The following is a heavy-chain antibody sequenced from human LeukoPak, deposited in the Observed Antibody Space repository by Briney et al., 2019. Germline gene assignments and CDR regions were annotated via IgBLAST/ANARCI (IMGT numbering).Heavy chain of an antibody. CDR2: ISSSGSTI. Sequence: GGSLRLSCAAYGFTFSSYEMNWVRQAPGKGLEWVSYISSSGSTIYYADSVKGRFTISRDNAKNSLYLQMNSLRAEDTAVYYCARAGWLRDYFDYWGQGTLVTVSS. V-gene: IGHV3-48*03. D-gene: IGHD5-12*01. J-gene: IGHJ4*02. CDR3: ARAGWLRDYFDY. CDR1: GFTFSSYE.